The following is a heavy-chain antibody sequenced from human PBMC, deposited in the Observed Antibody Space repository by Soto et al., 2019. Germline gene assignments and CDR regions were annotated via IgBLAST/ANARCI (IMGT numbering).Heavy chain of an antibody. V-gene: IGHV3-30*18. CDR1: GFTFSSYG. Sequence: QVQLVESGGGVVQPGRSLRLSCAASGFTFSSYGMHWVRQAPGKGLEWVAVISYDGSNKYYEDSVKGRFTISRDNSKNTFYLQMTSLRAEDTAVYYCAKDRARYCGGGSCYSIFDYWGQGTLVTVSS. CDR3: AKDRARYCGGGSCYSIFDY. D-gene: IGHD2-15*01. CDR2: ISYDGSNK. J-gene: IGHJ4*02.